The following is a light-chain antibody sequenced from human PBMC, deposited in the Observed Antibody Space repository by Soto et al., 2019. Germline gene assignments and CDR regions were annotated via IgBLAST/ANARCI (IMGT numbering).Light chain of an antibody. CDR2: QVS. Sequence: QSALTQPPSASGSPGQSVTISCTGTSSDVGGYDFVSWYQQLPGKVPKLIIYQVSNRPPGISNRFSGSKSGNTASLTISGLQAEDEGDYYCSSYASSSSYVFGIGTKVTVL. J-gene: IGLJ1*01. V-gene: IGLV2-14*01. CDR1: SSDVGGYDF. CDR3: SSYASSSSYV.